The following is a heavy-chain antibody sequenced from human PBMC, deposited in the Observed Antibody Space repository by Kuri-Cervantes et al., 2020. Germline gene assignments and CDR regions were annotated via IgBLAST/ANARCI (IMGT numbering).Heavy chain of an antibody. J-gene: IGHJ4*02. Sequence: GSLRLSCAASGFPFSSYDMSWVRQAPGKGLEWIGEINHSGSTNYNPSLKSRVTISVDTSKNQFSLKLSSVTAADTAVYCCARGSSPGIAVAGPEGGYYFDYWGQGTLVTVSS. D-gene: IGHD6-19*01. CDR3: ARGSSPGIAVAGPEGGYYFDY. CDR2: INHSGST. V-gene: IGHV4-34*01. CDR1: GFPFSSYD.